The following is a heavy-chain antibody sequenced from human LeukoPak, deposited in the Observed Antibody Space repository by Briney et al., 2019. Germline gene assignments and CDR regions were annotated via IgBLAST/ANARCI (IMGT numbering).Heavy chain of an antibody. CDR3: AKDRGGSYYVNAFDI. Sequence: GGTLRLSCAASGFTFSSYGMSWVRQAPGKGLEWVSAISGSGGSTYYADSVKGRFTISRDNSKNTLYLQMNSLRAEDTAVYYCAKDRGGSYYVNAFDIWGQGTMVTVSS. CDR2: ISGSGGST. J-gene: IGHJ3*02. CDR1: GFTFSSYG. D-gene: IGHD1-26*01. V-gene: IGHV3-23*01.